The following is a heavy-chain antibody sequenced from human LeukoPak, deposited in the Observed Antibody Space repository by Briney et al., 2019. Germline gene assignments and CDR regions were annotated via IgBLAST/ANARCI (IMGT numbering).Heavy chain of an antibody. V-gene: IGHV3-48*04. D-gene: IGHD3-16*01. Sequence: QPGGSLRLSCAASGFTFSSYSMNWVRQAPGKGLEWLSYISSTSSAIYYADSLKGRFTISGDNAKNSLYLQMDSLRAEDTAVYYCARVIGSYGDSAYWGQGTLVTVSS. CDR3: ARVIGSYGDSAY. CDR1: GFTFSSYS. J-gene: IGHJ4*02. CDR2: ISSTSSAI.